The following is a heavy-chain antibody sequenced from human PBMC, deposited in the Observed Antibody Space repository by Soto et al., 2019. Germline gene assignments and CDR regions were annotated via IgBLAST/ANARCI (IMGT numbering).Heavy chain of an antibody. D-gene: IGHD6-19*01. V-gene: IGHV4-39*02. J-gene: IGHJ5*02. CDR3: AREGSVAGRKFDP. CDR1: GGSISSSSYY. CDR2: IYYSGST. Sequence: KTSETLSLTCTVSGGSISSSSYYWGWIRQPPGKGLEWIGSIYYSGSTYYNPSLKSRVTISVDTPKNQFSLKLSSVTAADTAVYYCAREGSVAGRKFDPWGQGTLVTVSS.